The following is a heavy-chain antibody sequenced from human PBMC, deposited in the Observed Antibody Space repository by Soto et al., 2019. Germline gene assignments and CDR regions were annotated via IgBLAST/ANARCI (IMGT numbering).Heavy chain of an antibody. Sequence: GGSLRLSCAASGFTSGFTLRDYAMTWVRQAPGKGLQWVSILSDGGGSTYYADSVKGRFTISRDTSKNTLFLQMNSLRAEDTAIHYGENVGTYYDYRWAGKRLDWFGQWTQVTLVSVSS. J-gene: IGHJ5*02. CDR3: ENVGTYYDYRWAGKRLDWFGQ. V-gene: IGHV3-23*01. CDR2: LSDGGGST. D-gene: IGHD3-16*01. CDR1: GFTLRDYA.